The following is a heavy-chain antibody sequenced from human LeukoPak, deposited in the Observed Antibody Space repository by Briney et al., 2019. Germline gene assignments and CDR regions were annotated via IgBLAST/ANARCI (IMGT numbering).Heavy chain of an antibody. V-gene: IGHV3-48*03. CDR2: ISGSGTTI. J-gene: IGHJ3*02. Sequence: GGSLRLSCAASGVTFSSYDMNWVRQAPGKGLEWVSYISGSGTTIYYADSVKGRFTISRDYSTNSLYLQMNSLRAEDTAVYYCARDLVSGAYTFDIWGQGTMVTVSS. CDR1: GVTFSSYD. CDR3: ARDLVSGAYTFDI. D-gene: IGHD3-16*01.